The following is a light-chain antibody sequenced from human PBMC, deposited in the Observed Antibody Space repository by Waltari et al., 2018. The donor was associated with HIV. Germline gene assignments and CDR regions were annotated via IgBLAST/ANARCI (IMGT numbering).Light chain of an antibody. J-gene: IGLJ2*01. V-gene: IGLV2-23*01. CDR2: EGS. CDR1: RSAVASYNL. CDR3: CSYAGSSTLEV. Sequence: QSALTQPASVSGSPGQSLTLSCTGTRSAVASYNLFAWYQQPPGKAPIPMIYEGSKRPSGVSNRFAGSKSGNTASLTISGLQAEDEADYYCCSYAGSSTLEVFGGGTKLTVL.